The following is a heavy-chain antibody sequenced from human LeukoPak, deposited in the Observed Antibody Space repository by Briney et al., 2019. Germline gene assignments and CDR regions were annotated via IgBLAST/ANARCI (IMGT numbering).Heavy chain of an antibody. J-gene: IGHJ4*02. CDR3: ASVTLRYCSGGSCYPDY. Sequence: GGSLRLSCAASGFTFSSYSMNWVRQAPGKGLEWVSSISSSSSYIYYADSVKGRFTISRDNAKNSLYLQMNSLRAEDTAVYYCASVTLRYCSGGSCYPDYWGQGTLVTASS. D-gene: IGHD2-15*01. CDR1: GFTFSSYS. V-gene: IGHV3-21*01. CDR2: ISSSSSYI.